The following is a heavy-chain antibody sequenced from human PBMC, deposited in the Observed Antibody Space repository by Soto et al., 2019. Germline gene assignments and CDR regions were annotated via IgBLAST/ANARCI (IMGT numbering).Heavy chain of an antibody. CDR1: GFTFTRYS. V-gene: IGHV3-21*06. CDR3: ARESEDLTSNFDY. Sequence: GGSLRLSCAASGFTFTRYSMNWVRQAPGKGLEWVSSISSTTNYIYYGDSMKGRFTISRDNAKNSLYLEMNSLRAEDTAVYYFARESEDLTSNFDYWGQGTLVTVSS. J-gene: IGHJ4*02. CDR2: ISSTTNYI.